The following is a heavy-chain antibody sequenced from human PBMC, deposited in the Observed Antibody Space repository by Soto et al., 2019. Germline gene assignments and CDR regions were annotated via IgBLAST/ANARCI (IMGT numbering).Heavy chain of an antibody. V-gene: IGHV4-4*02. Sequence: PSETLSLTCAVSGGSISSSNWWSWLRQPPGKGLELIGEIYHSGSTNYNPSLKSRVTISVDKSKNQFSLKLSSVTAADTAMYYCARSFAGQITMVRGVIISPTLFDYWGQGTLVTVSS. CDR1: GGSISSSNW. CDR2: IYHSGST. CDR3: ARSFAGQITMVRGVIISPTLFDY. D-gene: IGHD3-10*01. J-gene: IGHJ4*02.